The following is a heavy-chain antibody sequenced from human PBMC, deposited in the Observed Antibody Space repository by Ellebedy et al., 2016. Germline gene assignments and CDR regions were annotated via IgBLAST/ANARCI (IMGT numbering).Heavy chain of an antibody. CDR2: IKQDGSEK. Sequence: GESLKISXAASGFTFSTYWMSWVRQAPGKGLEWVANIKQDGSEKYYVDSVKGRFTISRDNAKNSLYLQMNSLRAEDTAVYYCARAKSTFDIWGQGTMVTVSS. CDR1: GFTFSTYW. V-gene: IGHV3-7*01. D-gene: IGHD5/OR15-5a*01. J-gene: IGHJ3*02. CDR3: ARAKSTFDI.